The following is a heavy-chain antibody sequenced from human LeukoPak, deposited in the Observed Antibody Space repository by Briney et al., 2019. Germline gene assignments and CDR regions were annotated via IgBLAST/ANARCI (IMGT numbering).Heavy chain of an antibody. Sequence: GASVKVSCKASGYTFTSYDINWVRQATGQGLEWMGWMNPNSGNTGYAQKFQGRVTMTRNTSISTAYMELSSLRSEDTAVYYCARSRADSSGYYYLWVAARRYYMDVWGKGTTVTISS. CDR1: GYTFTSYD. CDR2: MNPNSGNT. V-gene: IGHV1-8*01. CDR3: ARSRADSSGYYYLWVAARRYYMDV. D-gene: IGHD3-22*01. J-gene: IGHJ6*03.